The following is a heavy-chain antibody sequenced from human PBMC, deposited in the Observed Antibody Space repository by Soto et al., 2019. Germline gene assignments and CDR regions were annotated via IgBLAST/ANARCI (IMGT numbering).Heavy chain of an antibody. Sequence: KTSETLSLTCTVSGASISNFYWSWIRQPAGKGLEWIGRIYTSGNTNYNPSLKSRVTMSVDTSKNQFSLKLKSVTAADTAAYYCVRGTFDYWGQGMLVTVSS. V-gene: IGHV4-4*07. J-gene: IGHJ4*02. CDR1: GASISNFY. CDR3: VRGTFDY. CDR2: IYTSGNT.